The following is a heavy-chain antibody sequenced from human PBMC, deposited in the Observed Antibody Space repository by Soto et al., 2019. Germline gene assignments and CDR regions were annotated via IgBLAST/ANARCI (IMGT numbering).Heavy chain of an antibody. V-gene: IGHV4-34*01. J-gene: IGHJ4*02. CDR3: ARYSGSDFWSGYYRHFDD. CDR2: INHSGST. D-gene: IGHD3-3*01. CDR1: GGSFSGYY. Sequence: SETLSLTCAVYGGSFSGYYWSWIRQPPGKGLEWIGEINHSGSTNYNPSLKSRVTISVDTSKNQFSLKLSSVTAADTAVYYCARYSGSDFWSGYYRHFDDWGQGTLVTVAS.